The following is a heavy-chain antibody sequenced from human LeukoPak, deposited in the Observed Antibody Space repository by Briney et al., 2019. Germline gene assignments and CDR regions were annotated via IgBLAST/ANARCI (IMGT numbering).Heavy chain of an antibody. D-gene: IGHD2-21*01. CDR3: ARVVVPRGWYFDL. CDR2: ISAYNGNT. V-gene: IGHV1-18*04. Sequence: GASVKVSCKASGYTFTGYYMHWVRQAPGQGLEWMGWISAYNGNTNYAQKLQGRVTMTTDTSTSTAYMELRSLRSDDTAVYYCARVVVPRGWYFDLWGRGTLVTVSS. CDR1: GYTFTGYY. J-gene: IGHJ2*01.